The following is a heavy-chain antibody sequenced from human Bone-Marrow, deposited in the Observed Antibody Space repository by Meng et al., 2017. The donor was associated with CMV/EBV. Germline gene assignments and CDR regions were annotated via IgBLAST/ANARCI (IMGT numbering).Heavy chain of an antibody. CDR2: IKHDGSEK. D-gene: IGHD3-3*01. V-gene: IGHV3-7*01. J-gene: IGHJ5*02. Sequence: WGSLRLSCAASGFTFSTDWMNWVCQAQGRGPEWVANIKHDGSEKYYGGSVKGRFTIPRDNAKNSLYLQKNRLSADDTAIYYCARTPQFYDFWSGQGGWFDPWGQGTVVTVSS. CDR3: ARTPQFYDFWSGQGGWFDP. CDR1: GFTFSTDW.